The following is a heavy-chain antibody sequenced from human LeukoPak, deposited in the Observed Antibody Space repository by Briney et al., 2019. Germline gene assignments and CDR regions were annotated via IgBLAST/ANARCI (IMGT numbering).Heavy chain of an antibody. CDR1: GGSFSGYY. Sequence: SETLSLTCAVYGGSFSGYYWGWIRQPPGKELEWIGSFSSAGSTYYNPSLKSRVTISVDTSKNQFSLKLSSVTAADTAVYYCARPRTSGWYFGAFDIWGQGTMVTVSS. CDR3: ARPRTSGWYFGAFDI. V-gene: IGHV4-34*01. D-gene: IGHD6-19*01. CDR2: FSSAGST. J-gene: IGHJ3*02.